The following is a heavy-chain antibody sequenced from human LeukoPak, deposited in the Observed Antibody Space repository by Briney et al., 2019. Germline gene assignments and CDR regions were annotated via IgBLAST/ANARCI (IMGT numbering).Heavy chain of an antibody. J-gene: IGHJ4*02. V-gene: IGHV3-21*01. Sequence: GGSLRLSCAASGFTFNTYSMNWVRQAPGKGLEWFASIGSSSGNIYYADSVKGRFRVSRDNAKNSLFLDMDRLRAEDTVVYFCARSSLITGWYALDYWGQGTLLIVYS. D-gene: IGHD6-19*01. CDR2: IGSSSGNI. CDR1: GFTFNTYS. CDR3: ARSSLITGWYALDY.